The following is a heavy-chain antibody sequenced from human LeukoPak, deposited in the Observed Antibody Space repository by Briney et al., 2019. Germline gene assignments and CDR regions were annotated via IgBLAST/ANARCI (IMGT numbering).Heavy chain of an antibody. CDR3: ARGEYSSPRSAFDI. CDR1: GYTSTSYY. Sequence: ASVKVSCKASGYTSTSYYMHWVRQAPGQGLEWMGIINPSGGGTTYAQKFQGRVTMTRDMSTSTVHMELSSLRSEDTAVYSCARGEYSSPRSAFDIWGQGTMVTVSS. CDR2: INPSGGGT. V-gene: IGHV1-46*01. D-gene: IGHD6-6*01. J-gene: IGHJ3*02.